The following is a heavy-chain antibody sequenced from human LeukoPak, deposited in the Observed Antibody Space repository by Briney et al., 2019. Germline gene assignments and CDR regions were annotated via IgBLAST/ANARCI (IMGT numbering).Heavy chain of an antibody. CDR2: IYYSGST. V-gene: IGHV4-59*08. J-gene: IGHJ2*01. Sequence: SETLSLTCTVSGGSISSYYWSWIRQPPGKGLEWIGYIYYSGSTNYNPSLKSLVTISVDTSKKQFSLKLSSVTAADTAVYYCARQGGGFWYFDLWGRGTLVTVSS. D-gene: IGHD6-25*01. CDR1: GGSISSYY. CDR3: ARQGGGFWYFDL.